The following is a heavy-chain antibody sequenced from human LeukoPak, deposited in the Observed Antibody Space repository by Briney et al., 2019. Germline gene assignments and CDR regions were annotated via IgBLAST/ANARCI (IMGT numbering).Heavy chain of an antibody. CDR2: IYSGGST. Sequence: AGGSLRLSCAASEFTFDNYAMSWVRQAPGKGLEWVSVIYSGGSTYYADSVKGRLTISRDNSKNTLYLQMNSLRAEDTAVYYCARADMVRGVIHFDYWGQGTLVTVSS. V-gene: IGHV3-53*01. D-gene: IGHD3-10*01. CDR1: EFTFDNYA. CDR3: ARADMVRGVIHFDY. J-gene: IGHJ4*02.